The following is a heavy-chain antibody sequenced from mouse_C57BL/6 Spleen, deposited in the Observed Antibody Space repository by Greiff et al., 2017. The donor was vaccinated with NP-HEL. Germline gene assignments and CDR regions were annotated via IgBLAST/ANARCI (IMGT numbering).Heavy chain of an antibody. Sequence: QVQLQQSGAELVRPGSSVKLSCKASGYTFTSYWMDWVKQRPGQGLEWIGNIYPSDSETHYNQKFKDKATLTVDKSSSTAYMQLSSLTSEDSAVYYCARSGTDWYFDVWGTGTTVTVSS. D-gene: IGHD4-1*01. CDR1: GYTFTSYW. CDR3: ARSGTDWYFDV. J-gene: IGHJ1*03. CDR2: IYPSDSET. V-gene: IGHV1-61*01.